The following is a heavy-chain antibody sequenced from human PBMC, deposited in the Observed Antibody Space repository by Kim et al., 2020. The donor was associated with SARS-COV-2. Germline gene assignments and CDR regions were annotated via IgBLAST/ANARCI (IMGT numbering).Heavy chain of an antibody. D-gene: IGHD3-22*01. J-gene: IGHJ5*02. V-gene: IGHV4-59*01. CDR2: IYYSGST. CDR3: ARARNYYDSSGYFNWFDP. Sequence: SETLSLTCTVSGGSISSYYWSWIRQPPGKGLEWIGYIYYSGSTNYNPSLKSRVTISVDTSKNQFSLKLSSVTAADTAVYYCARARNYYDSSGYFNWFDPWGQGTLVTVSS. CDR1: GGSISSYY.